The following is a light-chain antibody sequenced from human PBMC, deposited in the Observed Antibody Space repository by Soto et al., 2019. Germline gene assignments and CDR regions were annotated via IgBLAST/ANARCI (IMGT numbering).Light chain of an antibody. Sequence: DIQMTQSPSSLSASVGDRVTITCRASQSICSYLNWYQQKPGKAPKLLIYAASSLQSGVTSRFSGSGSGTDFTLTISRLQPEDFATYYCQQSYSTPPSFGQGTKLEIK. V-gene: IGKV1-39*01. CDR1: QSICSY. CDR3: QQSYSTPPS. CDR2: AAS. J-gene: IGKJ2*01.